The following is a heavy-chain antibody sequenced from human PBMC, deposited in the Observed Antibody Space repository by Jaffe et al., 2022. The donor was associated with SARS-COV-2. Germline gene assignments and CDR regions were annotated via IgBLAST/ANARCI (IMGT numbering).Heavy chain of an antibody. CDR1: GGSISSYY. J-gene: IGHJ4*02. Sequence: QVQLQESGPGLVKPSETLSLTCTVSGGSISSYYWSWIRQPPGKGLEWIGYIYYSGSTNYNPSLKSRVTISVDTSKNQFSLKLSSVTAADTAVYYCARHEKVSIAAAGTYGVGFDYWGQGTLVTVSS. CDR3: ARHEKVSIAAAGTYGVGFDY. CDR2: IYYSGST. D-gene: IGHD6-13*01. V-gene: IGHV4-59*08.